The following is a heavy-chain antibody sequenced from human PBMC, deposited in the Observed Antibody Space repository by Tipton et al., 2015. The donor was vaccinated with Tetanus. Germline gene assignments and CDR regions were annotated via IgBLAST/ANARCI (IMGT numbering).Heavy chain of an antibody. CDR2: RHFRGSF. J-gene: IGHJ6*02. V-gene: IGHV4-39*07. D-gene: IGHD4-17*01. Sequence: TLSLTCTVSGDSVSTSFYWGWVRQPPGKGLEWIASRHFRGSFYYNPSVKGRVSMSVDTSKDQFSLKLSSVTAADTAVYYCARDRGLTTGGGIGMDVWGQGTTVTVSS. CDR1: GDSVSTSFY. CDR3: ARDRGLTTGGGIGMDV.